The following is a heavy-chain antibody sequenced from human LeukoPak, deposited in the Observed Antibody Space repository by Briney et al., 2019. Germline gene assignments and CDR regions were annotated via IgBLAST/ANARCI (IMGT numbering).Heavy chain of an antibody. V-gene: IGHV4-59*08. D-gene: IGHD4/OR15-4a*01. J-gene: IGHJ5*02. Sequence: SETLSLTCTVSGGSISSYYWSWIRQPPGKGLEWIWYVSHSGSTNSNPALRSRVTMSVDTSKNQLSLKLTSVTAADTAVYYCARQSYDYGANGRNWFDPWGHGAQVTVSS. CDR3: ARQSYDYGANGRNWFDP. CDR1: GGSISSYY. CDR2: VSHSGST.